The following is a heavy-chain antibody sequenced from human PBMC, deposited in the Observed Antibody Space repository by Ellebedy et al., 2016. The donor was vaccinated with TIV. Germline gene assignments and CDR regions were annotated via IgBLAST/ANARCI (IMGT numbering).Heavy chain of an antibody. Sequence: AASVKVSCKASGYNFATYGIIWVRQAPGQGLESLGWNITKGGNTKYAEKFQKRVSMTTDTSTSTAYMELRSLRSDDTGVYYCARDGGGIHFDYWGKGTLVTVSS. CDR3: ARDGGGIHFDY. V-gene: IGHV1-18*01. D-gene: IGHD3-16*01. J-gene: IGHJ4*02. CDR1: GYNFATYG. CDR2: NITKGGNT.